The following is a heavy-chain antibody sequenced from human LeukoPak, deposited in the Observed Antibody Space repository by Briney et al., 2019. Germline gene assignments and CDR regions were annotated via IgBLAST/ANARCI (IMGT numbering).Heavy chain of an antibody. V-gene: IGHV3-9*01. Sequence: GRSLRLSCAASGFTFDDYAMPWVRQAPGKGLEWVSGISWNSGSIGYADSVKGRFTISRDNAKNSLYLQMNSLRAEDTAVYYCAKSDIYDYVWGSYRPGYFDYWGQGTLVTVSS. D-gene: IGHD3-16*02. CDR2: ISWNSGSI. CDR1: GFTFDDYA. J-gene: IGHJ4*02. CDR3: AKSDIYDYVWGSYRPGYFDY.